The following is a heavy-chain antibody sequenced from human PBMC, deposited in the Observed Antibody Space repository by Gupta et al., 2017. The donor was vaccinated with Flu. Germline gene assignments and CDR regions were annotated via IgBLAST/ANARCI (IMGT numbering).Heavy chain of an antibody. CDR3: AHRSSRTGSSGYHAAFDY. D-gene: IGHD3-22*01. V-gene: IGHV2-5*01. J-gene: IGHJ4*02. CDR2: IYWNDDK. CDR1: GFSLSTSGVG. Sequence: QITLKEPGPTLVKPTQTLTLTCTFSGFSLSTSGVGVGWIRQPPGKALEWLALIYWNDDKRYSPSLKSRLTITKDTSKNQVVLTMTNMDPVDTATYYCAHRSSRTGSSGYHAAFDYWGQGTLVTVSS.